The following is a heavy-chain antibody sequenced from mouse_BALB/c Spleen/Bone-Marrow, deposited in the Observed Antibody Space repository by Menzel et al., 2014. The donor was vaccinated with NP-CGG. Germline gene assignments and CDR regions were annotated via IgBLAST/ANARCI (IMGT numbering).Heavy chain of an antibody. CDR2: INPDSSTI. CDR3: ASLHYYGFFAY. D-gene: IGHD1-2*01. Sequence: DVQLVESGGGLVQPGGSLKLSCAASGFDFSRYWMSWVRQAPGKGLEWIGEINPDSSTINYTPSLKDKFTISRDNAKNTLYLQMSKVRSEDTALYYCASLHYYGFFAYWGQGTLVTVSA. CDR1: GFDFSRYW. V-gene: IGHV4-1*02. J-gene: IGHJ3*01.